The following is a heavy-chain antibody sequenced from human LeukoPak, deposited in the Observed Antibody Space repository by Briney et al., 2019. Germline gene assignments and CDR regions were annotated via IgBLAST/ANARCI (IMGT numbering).Heavy chain of an antibody. CDR3: AKVGWYGDLEH. CDR2: ISGSGVSI. Sequence: GGSLRLSCEGSGFPFGTYGMTWVPHAPGRGLEWVATISGSGVSIYYADSVKDRFTISRDNNENTVSLQMNSLRVEDTALYYCAKVGWYGDLEHWGQGTQVAVSS. D-gene: IGHD3-10*01. J-gene: IGHJ1*01. V-gene: IGHV3-23*01. CDR1: GFPFGTYG.